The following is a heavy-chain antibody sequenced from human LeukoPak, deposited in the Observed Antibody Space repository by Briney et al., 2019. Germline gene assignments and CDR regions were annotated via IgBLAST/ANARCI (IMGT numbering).Heavy chain of an antibody. J-gene: IGHJ4*02. D-gene: IGHD2/OR15-2a*01. CDR1: GASVSTSH. V-gene: IGHV4-59*02. CDR3: SEGYFEPFDH. Sequence: SETLSLTCLVSGASVSTSHWNWIRQLPGKGLEWIGCLSYTGKTDYNPSLKSRVSISLGSSNNHFSLKLTSVTAADTAVYYCSEGYFEPFDHWGQGILVTVSS. CDR2: LSYTGKT.